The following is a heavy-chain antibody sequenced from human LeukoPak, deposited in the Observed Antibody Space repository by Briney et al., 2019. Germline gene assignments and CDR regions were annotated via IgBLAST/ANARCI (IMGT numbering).Heavy chain of an antibody. J-gene: IGHJ5*02. V-gene: IGHV1-18*01. D-gene: IGHD3-22*01. CDR1: GYTFTSYG. CDR3: ARADYYYDSSGYYWFDP. Sequence: GASVKVSCTASGYTFTSYGISWVRQAPGQGLEWMGWISAYNGNTNYAQKLQGRVTMTTDTSTSTAYMELRSLRSDDTAVYYCARADYYYDSSGYYWFDPWGQGTLVTVSS. CDR2: ISAYNGNT.